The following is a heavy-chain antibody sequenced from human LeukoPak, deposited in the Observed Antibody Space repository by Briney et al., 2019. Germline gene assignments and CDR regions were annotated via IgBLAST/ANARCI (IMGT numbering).Heavy chain of an antibody. J-gene: IGHJ4*02. D-gene: IGHD5-24*01. CDR2: IKQDGSEK. Sequence: GGSLRLSCVASGFTIISYWLSWVRKAPGKGLEWVANIKQDGSEKYYVDSVKGRFTISRDNAKNSLYLQMNSLRGEDTAVYYCAKESEDCYNFGEIDYWGQGTLVSVSS. CDR1: GFTIISYW. CDR3: AKESEDCYNFGEIDY. V-gene: IGHV3-7*01.